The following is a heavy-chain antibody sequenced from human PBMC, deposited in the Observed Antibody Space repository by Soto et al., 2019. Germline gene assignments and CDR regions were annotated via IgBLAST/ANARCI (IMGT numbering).Heavy chain of an antibody. D-gene: IGHD3-10*01. CDR3: TRDAPLWVGELSQ. CDR2: MYHSGST. V-gene: IGHV4-30-2*01. CDR1: GGSISSGGYS. J-gene: IGHJ4*02. Sequence: SETLSLTCAVSGGSISSGGYSWSWIRQPPGKGLEWIGYMYHSGSTYYNPSLKSRVTISIDRSKNQFSLTLKSVTAADTAVYYCTRDAPLWVGELSQWGQGTLVTVSS.